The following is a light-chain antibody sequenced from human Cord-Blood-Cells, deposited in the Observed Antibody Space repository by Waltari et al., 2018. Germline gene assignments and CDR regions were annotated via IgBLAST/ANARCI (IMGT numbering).Light chain of an antibody. Sequence: IQMTQSPSSLSAYVGDRVTITCRASQSISSYLNWYQQKPGKAPKPLIYAASSLQSGVPSRFSGSGSGTDFTLTISSLQPEDFATYYCQQSYSTPYTFGQGNKLEIK. CDR1: QSISSY. J-gene: IGKJ2*01. CDR3: QQSYSTPYT. CDR2: AAS. V-gene: IGKV1-39*01.